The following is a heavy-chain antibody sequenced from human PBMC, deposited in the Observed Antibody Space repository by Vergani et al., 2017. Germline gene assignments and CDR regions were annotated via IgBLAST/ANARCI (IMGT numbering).Heavy chain of an antibody. Sequence: QVQLVQSGAEVKKPGASVKVSCNASGYIFTSYDINWVRQATGQGLEWMGWMNANSGNTGYAQKFQGRVTMTRNTSISTAYMELSRLRSEDTAVYYCARLGLWGELPNWFDPWGQGTLVTVSS. J-gene: IGHJ5*02. CDR2: MNANSGNT. D-gene: IGHD1-26*01. CDR3: ARLGLWGELPNWFDP. V-gene: IGHV1-8*01. CDR1: GYIFTSYD.